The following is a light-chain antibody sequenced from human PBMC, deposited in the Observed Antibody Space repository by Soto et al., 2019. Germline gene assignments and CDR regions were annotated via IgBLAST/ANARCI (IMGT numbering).Light chain of an antibody. CDR3: ATWDSTLDTGV. V-gene: IGLV1-51*01. J-gene: IGLJ2*01. CDR1: SSDIGNNY. Sequence: QSVLTQPPSVSAAPGQKVTISCSGSSSDIGNNYVSWYQHFPGAAPKLIIYDSNMRPSGISDRFSGSKSGRSATLDITGLQTGDEAVYFCATWDSTLDTGVFGGGTKLTVL. CDR2: DSN.